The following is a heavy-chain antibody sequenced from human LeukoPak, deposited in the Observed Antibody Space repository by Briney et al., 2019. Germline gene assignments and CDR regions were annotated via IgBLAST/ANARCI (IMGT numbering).Heavy chain of an antibody. J-gene: IGHJ4*02. V-gene: IGHV4-39*01. D-gene: IGHD1-26*01. Sequence: SETLSLTCAVSGGSITTTDFDWAWIRQPPGQGFEWIATISSSGKAYYYPSLMSRVTISVDTSKNQFSLDVTSVTAADTGLFYCARFKGGTGFDHWGRGILVIVS. CDR1: GGSITTTDFD. CDR3: ARFKGGTGFDH. CDR2: ISSSGKA.